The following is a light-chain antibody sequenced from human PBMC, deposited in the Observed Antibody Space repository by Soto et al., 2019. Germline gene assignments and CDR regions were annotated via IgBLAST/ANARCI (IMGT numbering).Light chain of an antibody. J-gene: IGLJ2*01. CDR2: SNN. Sequence: QSVLTQPPSASGTPGQRVTISCSGSSSNIGNNPVNWYQQLPGTAPKLHIYSNNQRPSGVPDRFSGSKSGTSASLASSGLQSEDEADYYCAAWDDSLNGVVFGGGTKLTVL. CDR1: SSNIGNNP. V-gene: IGLV1-44*01. CDR3: AAWDDSLNGVV.